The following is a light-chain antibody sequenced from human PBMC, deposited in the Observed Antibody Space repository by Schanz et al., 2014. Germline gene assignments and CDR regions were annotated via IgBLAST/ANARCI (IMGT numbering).Light chain of an antibody. CDR2: DVS. CDR1: SSDVGGYNY. V-gene: IGLV2-14*03. J-gene: IGLJ1*01. CDR3: SSYTSSSTSL. Sequence: QSALTQPASVSGSPGQSITLSCTGTSSDVGGYNYVSWYQHHPGKAPKLMIYDVSNRPSGVSNRFSGSKSGNTASLTISGLQAEDEADYYCSSYTSSSTSLFGTGTKLTVL.